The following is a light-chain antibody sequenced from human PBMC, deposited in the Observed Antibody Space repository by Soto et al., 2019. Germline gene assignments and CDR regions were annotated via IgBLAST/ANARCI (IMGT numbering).Light chain of an antibody. V-gene: IGLV2-14*03. CDR1: SSDVGGYNY. CDR3: SSYTTSNTRQIV. J-gene: IGLJ1*01. CDR2: DVS. Sequence: QSVLTXPASVSGSPGQSITISCTGTSSDVGGYNYVSWYQHHPGKAPKLIIYDVSNRPSGVSIRFSGSKSDNTASLTISGLQPEDEADYHCSSYTTSNTRQIVFGTGTKVTVL.